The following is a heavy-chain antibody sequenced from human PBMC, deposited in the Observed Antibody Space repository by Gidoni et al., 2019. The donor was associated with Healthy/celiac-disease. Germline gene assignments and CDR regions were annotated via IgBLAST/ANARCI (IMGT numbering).Heavy chain of an antibody. V-gene: IGHV3-53*01. D-gene: IGHD3-22*01. J-gene: IGHJ3*02. CDR3: ARDHNPTYYYDSSSPLAFDI. Sequence: ELQLVESGGGLIQTGVSLRISCAASGFTVRNNYMSWVRQAPGKGLEWVSVIYSGGSKYYAASVKGRFTISRDNSKNTLYLQMNSLRAEDTAVYYCARDHNPTYYYDSSSPLAFDIWGQGTMVTVSS. CDR1: GFTVRNNY. CDR2: IYSGGSK.